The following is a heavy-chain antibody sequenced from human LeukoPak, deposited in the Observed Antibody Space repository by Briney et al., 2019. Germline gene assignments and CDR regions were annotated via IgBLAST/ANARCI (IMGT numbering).Heavy chain of an antibody. CDR3: ARLYSSSWDYYFDY. CDR1: GGSISSYY. J-gene: IGHJ4*02. CDR2: IYYSGST. V-gene: IGHV4-59*08. Sequence: SETLSLTCTVSGGSISSYYWSWIRQTPGKGLEWIGYIYYSGSTNYNPSLKSRVTISVDTSKNQFSLKLSSVTAADTAVYYCARLYSSSWDYYFDYWGQGTLVTVSS. D-gene: IGHD6-13*01.